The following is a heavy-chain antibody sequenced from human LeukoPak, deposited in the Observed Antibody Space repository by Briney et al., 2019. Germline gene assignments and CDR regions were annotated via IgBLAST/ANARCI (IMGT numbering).Heavy chain of an antibody. CDR2: INDGGGIV. Sequence: GGSLRLSCAASGFTFSSYAMTWVRQAPGKGLQWVSSINDGGGIVYYADSAKGRFTISRDNSKNTLYLEMNSLRAEDTARYFCAEDPILTGFYNDGRWGQGTLVIVSS. CDR1: GFTFSSYA. D-gene: IGHD3-9*01. V-gene: IGHV3-23*01. CDR3: AEDPILTGFYNDGR. J-gene: IGHJ4*02.